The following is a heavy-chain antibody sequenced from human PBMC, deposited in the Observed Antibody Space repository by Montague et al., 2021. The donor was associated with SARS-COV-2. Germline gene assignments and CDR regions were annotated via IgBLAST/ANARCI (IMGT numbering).Heavy chain of an antibody. CDR3: AKDVAIKHDFWSGYRYDAFDI. V-gene: IGHV3-23*03. D-gene: IGHD3-3*01. CDR2: IYSGCSST. CDR1: GFTFSRYA. Sequence: SLSLSCAASGFTFSRYAMTWVRQAPGKGLEWVSVIYSGCSSTYYADSVKGRFTISRDNSKNTLYLQMNSLRAEDTAVYYCAKDVAIKHDFWSGYRYDAFDIWGQGKMVTVSS. J-gene: IGHJ3*02.